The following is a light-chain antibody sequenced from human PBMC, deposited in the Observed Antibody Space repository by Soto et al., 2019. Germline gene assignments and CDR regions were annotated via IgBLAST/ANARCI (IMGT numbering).Light chain of an antibody. Sequence: DIQMTQSPSSLSAAVGDRVTITGRASQSISSYLNWYQQKPGKAPKLLIYAASSLQSGVPSRFSGSGSGTDFTLTISSLQPEHFATYYCQQSYSTPQTFGQGTKVDIK. J-gene: IGKJ1*01. CDR2: AAS. CDR3: QQSYSTPQT. CDR1: QSISSY. V-gene: IGKV1-39*01.